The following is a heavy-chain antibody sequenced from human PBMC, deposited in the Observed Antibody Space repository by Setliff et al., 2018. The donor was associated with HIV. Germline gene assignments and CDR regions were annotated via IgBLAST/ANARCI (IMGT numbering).Heavy chain of an antibody. CDR2: IYYSGST. D-gene: IGHD6-19*01. J-gene: IGHJ4*02. CDR1: GDSISSGSYF. CDR3: IIAYSSGWLAPMGFDS. Sequence: PSETLSLTCSVSGDSISSGSYFWGWIRQPPGKGLEWIGSIYYSGSTYYNPSLKSRVTISVDTSKNQFSLKLSSVTAADTAVYYCIIAYSSGWLAPMGFDSWGQGTLVTVSS. V-gene: IGHV4-39*01.